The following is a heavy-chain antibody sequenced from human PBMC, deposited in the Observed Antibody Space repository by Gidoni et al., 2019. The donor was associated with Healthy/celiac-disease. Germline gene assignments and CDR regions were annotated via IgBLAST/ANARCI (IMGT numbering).Heavy chain of an antibody. Sequence: QVQLQQWGAGLLKPSETLSLTCAVYGGSFSGHYWSWIRQPPGKGLEWIGEIHHSGSTNYNPSLKSRVTISVDTSKNQFSLKLSSVTAADTAVYYCASRRQLEYNWFDPWGQGTLVTVSS. V-gene: IGHV4-34*01. D-gene: IGHD6-13*01. CDR2: IHHSGST. J-gene: IGHJ5*02. CDR3: ASRRQLEYNWFDP. CDR1: GGSFSGHY.